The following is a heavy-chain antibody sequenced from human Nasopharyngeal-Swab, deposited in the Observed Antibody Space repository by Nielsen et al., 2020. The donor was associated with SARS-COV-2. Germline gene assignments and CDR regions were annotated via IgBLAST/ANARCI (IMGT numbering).Heavy chain of an antibody. CDR1: GFSVYD. CDR2: ISGSSGTI. CDR3: ASEHPAEYALDV. J-gene: IGHJ6*02. V-gene: IGHV3-48*04. Sequence: GKSLKISCAVSGFSVYDMNWVRQAPGTGLEWLSYISGSSGTIYYADSVKGRFTISRDNAKKSLFLQMNSLRAEDTAVYYCASEHPAEYALDVWGLGTTVTVS.